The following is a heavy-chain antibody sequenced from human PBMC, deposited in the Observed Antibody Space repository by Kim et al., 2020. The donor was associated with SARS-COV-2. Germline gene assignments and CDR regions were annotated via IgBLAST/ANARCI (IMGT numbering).Heavy chain of an antibody. Sequence: AAPVKGRFNISRDDSKNTLYLQMNSLKTEDTAVYYCAVFRVSTNIFPFDYWGQGTLVTVSS. V-gene: IGHV3-15*01. D-gene: IGHD2-8*01. J-gene: IGHJ4*02. CDR3: AVFRVSTNIFPFDY.